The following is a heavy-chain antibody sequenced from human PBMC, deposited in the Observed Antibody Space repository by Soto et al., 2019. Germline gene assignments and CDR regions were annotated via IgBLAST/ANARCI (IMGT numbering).Heavy chain of an antibody. Sequence: GXSVKGSCKASGYPFTGYYMHWGRQAPGQGLQWMGWINPNSGDTNYAQKFQGRVTMTRDTSITTAYLDLSRLRSDDTAVYYCARTSSTSSRPSYGMDVWGQGTTVTVSS. CDR1: GYPFTGYY. CDR3: ARTSSTSSRPSYGMDV. V-gene: IGHV1-2*02. D-gene: IGHD6-6*01. J-gene: IGHJ6*02. CDR2: INPNSGDT.